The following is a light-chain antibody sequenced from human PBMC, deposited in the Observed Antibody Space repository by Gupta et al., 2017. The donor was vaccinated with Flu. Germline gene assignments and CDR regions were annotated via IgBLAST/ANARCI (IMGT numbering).Light chain of an antibody. J-gene: IGKJ3*01. CDR1: QRVSSD. V-gene: IGKV3-15*01. CDR2: GAS. Sequence: EIVITQSPATLSVSPGERATLSCRASQRVSSDLAWYQQKPGQAPRLLIYGASTRATGVPARFSGSGSGTEFTLTISSRQSEDFAVYYCQQYNNWPFTFGHGTKVDIK. CDR3: QQYNNWPFT.